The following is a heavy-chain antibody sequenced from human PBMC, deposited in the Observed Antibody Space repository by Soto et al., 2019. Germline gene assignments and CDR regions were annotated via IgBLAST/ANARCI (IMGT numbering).Heavy chain of an antibody. CDR3: ARDQNGSPHFDY. CDR2: IYYSGST. D-gene: IGHD1-26*01. V-gene: IGHV4-59*01. Sequence: SETLSLTCTVSGASIRSYYWSLIRQPPGKGLEWIGFIYYSGSTNYNPSLKSRVTISVDTSKNQFSLRVSSVTAADTAVYYCARDQNGSPHFDYWGQGTLVTVSS. J-gene: IGHJ4*02. CDR1: GASIRSYY.